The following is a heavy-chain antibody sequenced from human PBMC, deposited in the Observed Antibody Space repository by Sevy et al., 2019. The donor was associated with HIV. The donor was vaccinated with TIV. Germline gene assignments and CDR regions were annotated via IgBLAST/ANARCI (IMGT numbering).Heavy chain of an antibody. CDR3: AGSIVAAGTTEYFQH. CDR2: ISSSSSYI. CDR1: GFTFSSYS. Sequence: GGSLRLSCAASGFTFSSYSMNWVRQAPGKGLEWVSSISSSSSYIYYADSVKGRFTISRDNAKNSLYLQMNSLRAEDTAVYYCAGSIVAAGTTEYFQHWGQGTLVTVSS. D-gene: IGHD6-13*01. V-gene: IGHV3-21*01. J-gene: IGHJ1*01.